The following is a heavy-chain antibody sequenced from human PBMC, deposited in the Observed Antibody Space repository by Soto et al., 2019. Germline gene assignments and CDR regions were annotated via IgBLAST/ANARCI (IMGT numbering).Heavy chain of an antibody. CDR2: ISPSSSFL. V-gene: IGHV3-21*06. D-gene: IGHD3-10*01. J-gene: IGHJ4*02. CDR3: ARVGTDYGSGSPYYSDY. CDR1: GFSFRRYY. Sequence: RLSCAASGFSFRRYYMNWVRQAPGRGLEWVSSISPSSSFLSYADSLKGRFTISRDNAKSSVNLQMNSLRAEDTAVYYCARVGTDYGSGSPYYSDYWGQGILVTVSS.